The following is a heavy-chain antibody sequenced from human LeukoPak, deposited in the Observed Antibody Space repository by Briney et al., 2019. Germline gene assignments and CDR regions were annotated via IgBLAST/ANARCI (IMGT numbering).Heavy chain of an antibody. J-gene: IGHJ4*02. D-gene: IGHD2-21*02. Sequence: SETLSLTRTVSGGSISSFYWSLIRQPAGKGLQWIGRIHTSGSSNNNPSLKSRVTMSVDTSKNQFSLKLSSVTAADTAVYYCARVTDCGGDCFGALDYWGQGTLVTVSS. CDR1: GGSISSFY. V-gene: IGHV4-4*07. CDR3: ARVTDCGGDCFGALDY. CDR2: IHTSGSS.